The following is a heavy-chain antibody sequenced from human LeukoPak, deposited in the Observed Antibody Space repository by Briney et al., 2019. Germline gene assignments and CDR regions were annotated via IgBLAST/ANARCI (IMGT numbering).Heavy chain of an antibody. CDR1: GYTFTSYG. J-gene: IGHJ4*02. Sequence: ASVKVSCKASGYTFTSYGISWVRQAPGQGLEWMGWISAYNGNTNYAQKLQGRVTMTTDTSTSTAYMELRSLGSDDTAVYYCARGEYYYGSGSYTYWGQGTLVTVSS. D-gene: IGHD3-10*01. V-gene: IGHV1-18*01. CDR2: ISAYNGNT. CDR3: ARGEYYYGSGSYTY.